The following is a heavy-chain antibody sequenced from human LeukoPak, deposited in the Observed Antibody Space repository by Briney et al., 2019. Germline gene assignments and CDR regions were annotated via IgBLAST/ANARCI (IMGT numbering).Heavy chain of an antibody. J-gene: IGHJ4*02. CDR3: ARHCSSTSCYSFDY. V-gene: IGHV4-34*01. D-gene: IGHD2-2*01. CDR2: INHSGST. CDR1: GGSFSGYY. Sequence: SETLSLTCAVYGGSFSGYYWSWISQPPGKGLEWIGEINHSGSTNYNPSLKSRVTISVDTSKHQLSLTLSSVTAADTAVYYCARHCSSTSCYSFDYWGQGTLVTVSS.